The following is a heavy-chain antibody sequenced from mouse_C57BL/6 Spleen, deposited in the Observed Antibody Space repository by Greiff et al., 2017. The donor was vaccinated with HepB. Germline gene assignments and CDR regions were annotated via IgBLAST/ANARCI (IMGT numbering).Heavy chain of an antibody. CDR3: ARCYGNYFMDY. D-gene: IGHD2-1*01. CDR2: IYPSDSET. Sequence: QVQLQQPGAELVRPGSSVKLSCKASGYTFTSYWMDWVKQRPGQGLEWIGNIYPSDSETHYNQKFKDKATLTVDKSSSTAYMQLSSQTSEDSAVYNWARCYGNYFMDYWGQGTSVTVSS. J-gene: IGHJ4*01. V-gene: IGHV1-61*01. CDR1: GYTFTSYW.